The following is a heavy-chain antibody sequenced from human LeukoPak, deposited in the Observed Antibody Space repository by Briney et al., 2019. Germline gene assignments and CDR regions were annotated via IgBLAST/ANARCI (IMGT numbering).Heavy chain of an antibody. V-gene: IGHV1-2*04. CDR2: INPNSGGT. Sequence: GASVKVSCKASGYTFTGYYMHWVRQAPGQGLEWMGWINPNSGGTNYAQKFQGWVTMTRDTSISTAYMELSRLRSDDTAVYYCARGLLPYCTNGVCPNLEGFDYWGQGTLVTVSS. CDR3: ARGLLPYCTNGVCPNLEGFDY. CDR1: GYTFTGYY. J-gene: IGHJ4*02. D-gene: IGHD2-8*01.